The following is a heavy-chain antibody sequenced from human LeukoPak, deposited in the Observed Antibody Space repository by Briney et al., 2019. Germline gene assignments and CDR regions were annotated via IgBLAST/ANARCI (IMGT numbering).Heavy chain of an antibody. Sequence: GGSLRLSCAASGFTFSSYEMNWVRQAPGKGLEWVSYISSSGSTIYCADSVKGRFTISRDNAKNSLYLQMNSLRAEDTAVYYCARDNYYDSSGYPVNAFDIWGQGTMVTVSS. CDR1: GFTFSSYE. D-gene: IGHD3-22*01. V-gene: IGHV3-48*03. J-gene: IGHJ3*02. CDR3: ARDNYYDSSGYPVNAFDI. CDR2: ISSSGSTI.